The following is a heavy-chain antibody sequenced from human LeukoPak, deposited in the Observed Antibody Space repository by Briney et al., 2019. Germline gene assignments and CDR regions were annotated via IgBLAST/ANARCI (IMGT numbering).Heavy chain of an antibody. V-gene: IGHV3-7*01. CDR3: VRDKGLGWFDP. Sequence: PGGSLRLSCVASGFTFSSYWMAWVRQAPGKGPEWVASIQQNGNEKYYVDSVKGRFTISKDNAKNLLFLQMNSLRAEDTAVYYCVRDKGLGWFDPWGQGTLVTVSS. J-gene: IGHJ5*02. D-gene: IGHD3/OR15-3a*01. CDR2: IQQNGNEK. CDR1: GFTFSSYW.